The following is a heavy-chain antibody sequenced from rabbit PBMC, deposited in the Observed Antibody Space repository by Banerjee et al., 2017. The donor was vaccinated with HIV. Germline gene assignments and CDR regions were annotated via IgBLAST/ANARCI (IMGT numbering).Heavy chain of an antibody. CDR3: ARDGSSSGWGVFNL. CDR2: IATSSGNT. J-gene: IGHJ4*01. V-gene: IGHV1S45*01. CDR1: GFSLSSNDM. D-gene: IGHD4-1*01. Sequence: QEQLKETGGGLVQPGESLTLSCKVSGFSLSSNDMSWVRQAPGKGLERIACIATSSGNTWYASWAKGRFTISKPSSTTVTLQMTSLTAADTATYFCARDGSSSGWGVFNLWGQGTLVTVS.